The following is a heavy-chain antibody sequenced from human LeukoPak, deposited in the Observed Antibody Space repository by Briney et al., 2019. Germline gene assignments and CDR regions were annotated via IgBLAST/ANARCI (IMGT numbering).Heavy chain of an antibody. D-gene: IGHD5-24*01. V-gene: IGHV1-69*04. CDR2: IIPILGIA. J-gene: IGHJ2*01. CDR1: GGTFSSYA. CDR3: ARDSAAKKMATIWYFDL. Sequence: SVKVSCKASGGTFSSYAISWVRQAPGQGLEWMGRIIPILGIANYAQKFQGRVPITADKSTSTAYMELSSLRSEDTAVYYCARDSAAKKMATIWYFDLWGRGTLVTVSS.